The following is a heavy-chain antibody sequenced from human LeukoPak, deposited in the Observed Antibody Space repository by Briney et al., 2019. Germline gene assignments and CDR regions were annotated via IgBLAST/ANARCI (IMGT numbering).Heavy chain of an antibody. CDR1: GFTFSSYS. CDR2: ISSSSSYI. CDR3: ARDQGPDPSDY. J-gene: IGHJ4*02. V-gene: IGHV3-21*01. Sequence: GGSLRLSCAASGFTFSSYSMNWVRQAPGKGLEWASSISSSSSYIYYADSVKGRFTISRDNAKNSLYLQMNSLRAEDTAVYYCARDQGPDPSDYWGQGTLVTVSS.